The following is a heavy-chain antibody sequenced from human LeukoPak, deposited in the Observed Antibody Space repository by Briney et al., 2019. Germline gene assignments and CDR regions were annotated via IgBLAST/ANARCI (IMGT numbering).Heavy chain of an antibody. CDR2: IYYSGST. V-gene: IGHV4-31*03. CDR1: GGSISSGGYY. CDR3: ARVTYYDILTGYYTGYYFDY. D-gene: IGHD3-9*01. J-gene: IGHJ4*02. Sequence: SGTLSLTCTVSGGSISSGGYYWSWIRQHPGKGLEWTGYIYYSGSTYYNPSLKSRVTISVDTSKNQFSLKLSSVTAADTAVYYCARVTYYDILTGYYTGYYFDYWGQGTLVTVSS.